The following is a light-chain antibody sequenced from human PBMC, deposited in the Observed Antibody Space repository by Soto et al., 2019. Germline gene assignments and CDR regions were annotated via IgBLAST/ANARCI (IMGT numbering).Light chain of an antibody. CDR3: AAWDDSLNGVV. J-gene: IGLJ2*01. CDR2: GSD. CDR1: SSNIGSNS. Sequence: QSVLTQPPSASGTPGQRVSISCSGSSSNIGSNSVSWYQQLPGTAPKLLIYGSDQRRSGVPDRFSGSKSGTSASLAISGLQSEDEADYYCAAWDDSLNGVVFGGGTMLTVL. V-gene: IGLV1-44*01.